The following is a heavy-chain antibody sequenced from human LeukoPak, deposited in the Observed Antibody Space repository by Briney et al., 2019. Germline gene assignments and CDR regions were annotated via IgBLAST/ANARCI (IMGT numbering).Heavy chain of an antibody. CDR3: ARGVEPLAANTLAY. Sequence: PGGSLRLSCAASGFTVITNDMTWVRQAPGKGLEWVSVLYSDSNTKYADSVQGRFTISRDNSKSTLYLEMNSLSPDDTAVYYCARGVEPLAANTLAYWGQGTLVTVSS. D-gene: IGHD1-14*01. J-gene: IGHJ4*02. CDR2: LYSDSNT. V-gene: IGHV3-53*01. CDR1: GFTVITND.